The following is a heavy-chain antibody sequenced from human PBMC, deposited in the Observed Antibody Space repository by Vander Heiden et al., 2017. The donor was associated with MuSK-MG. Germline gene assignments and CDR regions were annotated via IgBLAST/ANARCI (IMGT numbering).Heavy chain of an antibody. V-gene: IGHV3-74*01. D-gene: IGHD5-12*01. Sequence: EVQLVESGGGLVQPGGSLRLSCAASGFTFSSNWMDGVRQAPGKGLVWVSRINSDGSSTSYADAVKGRFTISRDNAKNTLYLQMNSMRAEDTAVYYCARDAGMATTHFDYWGQGTLVTVSS. CDR2: INSDGSST. CDR3: ARDAGMATTHFDY. CDR1: GFTFSSNW. J-gene: IGHJ4*02.